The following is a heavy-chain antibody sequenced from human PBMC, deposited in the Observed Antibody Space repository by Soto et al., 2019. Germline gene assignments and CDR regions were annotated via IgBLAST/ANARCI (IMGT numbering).Heavy chain of an antibody. CDR1: GFTFSDHY. D-gene: IGHD6-25*01. V-gene: IGHV3-72*01. CDR2: IKNKANSYTT. J-gene: IGHJ4*02. Sequence: EVQLVESGGGLVQPEGSLRLSCAASGFTFSDHYMDWVRQAPGKGLEWVGRIKNKANSYTTEYAAPVKGSFIISRDDSKSSVFLQMNRLKTDDTAVYYCTRVRLGSGRSSDYWGQGILVTVSS. CDR3: TRVRLGSGRSSDY.